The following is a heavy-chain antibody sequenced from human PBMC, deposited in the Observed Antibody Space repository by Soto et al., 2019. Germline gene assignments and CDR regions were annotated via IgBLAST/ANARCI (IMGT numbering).Heavy chain of an antibody. J-gene: IGHJ6*02. D-gene: IGHD6-19*01. CDR1: GGSISSYY. CDR3: ARGGSGWSYYYYYGMDV. V-gene: IGHV4-59*01. Sequence: SETLSLTCTVSGGSISSYYWGWIRQPPGKELQYIGYIYYSESTNYNPSLKSRVTISDDTSTNQFSLTLSSVTAADTAVYYCARGGSGWSYYYYYGMDVWGQGTTVT. CDR2: IYYSEST.